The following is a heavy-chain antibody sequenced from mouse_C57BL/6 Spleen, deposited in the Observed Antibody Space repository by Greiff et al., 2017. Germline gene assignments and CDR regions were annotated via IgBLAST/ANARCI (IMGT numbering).Heavy chain of an antibody. D-gene: IGHD2-1*01. Sequence: VQLQQSGAELARPGASVKMSCKASGYTFTSYTMHWVKQRPGQGLEWIGYINPSSGYTKYNQKFKDKATLTADKSSSTAYMQLSSLTSEDSAVXYCARPFYQTPAWFAYWGQGTLVTVSA. CDR2: INPSSGYT. J-gene: IGHJ3*01. V-gene: IGHV1-4*01. CDR3: ARPFYQTPAWFAY. CDR1: GYTFTSYT.